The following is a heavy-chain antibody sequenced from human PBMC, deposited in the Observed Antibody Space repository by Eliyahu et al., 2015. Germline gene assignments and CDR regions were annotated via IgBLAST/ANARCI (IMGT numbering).Heavy chain of an antibody. D-gene: IGHD2-8*01. Sequence: EVQLVESGGGLVXPGGSLRLSXAASGXTFSAHSINWVRQAPGKGLEWVSSISSSSSNKYYADSVKGRFTISRDNAKNSLYLQMNSLRAEDTAVYYCARDGVQGKPDCWGQGTLVTVSS. J-gene: IGHJ4*02. CDR3: ARDGVQGKPDC. CDR1: GXTFSAHS. CDR2: ISSSSSNK. V-gene: IGHV3-21*01.